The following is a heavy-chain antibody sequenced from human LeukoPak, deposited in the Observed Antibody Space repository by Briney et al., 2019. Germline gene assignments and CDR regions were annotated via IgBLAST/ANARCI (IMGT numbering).Heavy chain of an antibody. CDR3: ARDIIRSDGYNYDS. CDR1: GGSVSSGSYH. D-gene: IGHD5-24*01. J-gene: IGHJ5*01. Sequence: PSDTLSLTCTVSGGSVSSGSYHWCWMRQPPGKGLEYIGYVSDDGSTNYNPSLKSRVTISVDTSKNQFSLKLTSVTAADTAVYYCARDIIRSDGYNYDSWGQGALVTVSS. CDR2: VSDDGST. V-gene: IGHV4-61*01.